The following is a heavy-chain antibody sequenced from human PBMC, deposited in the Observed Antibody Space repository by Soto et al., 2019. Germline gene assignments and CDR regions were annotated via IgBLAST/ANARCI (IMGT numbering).Heavy chain of an antibody. Sequence: QVQLQESGPGLVKPSQTLSLTCTVSGGSISSGGYYWSWIRQHPGKGLEWIGYIYYSGSTYYNQSLKSRVTISVDTSKNQFSLKLSSVTAADTAVYSCARGLTVTTSFDYWGQGNLVTVSS. CDR2: IYYSGST. CDR1: GGSISSGGYY. CDR3: ARGLTVTTSFDY. V-gene: IGHV4-31*03. D-gene: IGHD4-4*01. J-gene: IGHJ4*02.